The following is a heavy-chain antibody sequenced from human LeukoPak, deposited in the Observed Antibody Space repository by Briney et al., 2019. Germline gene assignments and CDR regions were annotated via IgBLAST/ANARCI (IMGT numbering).Heavy chain of an antibody. CDR2: INWNGGST. V-gene: IGHV3-20*04. D-gene: IGHD3-9*01. CDR3: ARVNYDILTGYSWGGDY. Sequence: GGSLRLSCAASGFTFDDYGMSWVRQAPGKGLGWVSGINWNGGSTGYADSVKGRFTISRDNAKNSLYLQMNSLRAEDTALYYCARVNYDILTGYSWGGDYWGQGTLVTVSS. J-gene: IGHJ4*02. CDR1: GFTFDDYG.